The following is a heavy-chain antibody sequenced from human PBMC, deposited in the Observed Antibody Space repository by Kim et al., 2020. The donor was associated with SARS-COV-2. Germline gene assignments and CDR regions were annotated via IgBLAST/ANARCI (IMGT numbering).Heavy chain of an antibody. CDR1: GFTFSNYW. CDR3: ARAPLYCSGGNCYSGYWYFDL. CDR2: IKQDGSEK. Sequence: GGSLRLSCAASGFTFSNYWMSWVRQAPGKGLEWVANIKQDGSEKYYVDSVKGRFTISRDNAKNSLYLQMNSLRAEDTAVYYCARAPLYCSGGNCYSGYWYFDLWGRCTLVTVSS. V-gene: IGHV3-7*01. J-gene: IGHJ2*01. D-gene: IGHD2-15*01.